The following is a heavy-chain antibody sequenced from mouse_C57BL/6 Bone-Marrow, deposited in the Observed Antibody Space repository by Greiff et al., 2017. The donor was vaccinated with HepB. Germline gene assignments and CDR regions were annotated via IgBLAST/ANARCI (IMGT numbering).Heavy chain of an antibody. CDR3: ARFGPDYYGSSYGDY. CDR2: IDPSDSYT. J-gene: IGHJ2*01. D-gene: IGHD1-1*01. CDR1: GYTFTSYW. V-gene: IGHV1-50*01. Sequence: QVQLKQPGAELVKPGASVKLSCKASGYTFTSYWMQWVKQRPGQGLEWIGEIDPSDSYTNYNQKFKGKATLTVDTSSSTAYMQLSSLTSEDSAVYYCARFGPDYYGSSYGDYWGQGTTLTVSS.